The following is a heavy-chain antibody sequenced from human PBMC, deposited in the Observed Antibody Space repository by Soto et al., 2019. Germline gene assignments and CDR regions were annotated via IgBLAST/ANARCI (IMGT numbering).Heavy chain of an antibody. CDR2: VFWNDDK. CDR3: SRAYSYDFDH. CDR1: GFSFGVSGVG. D-gene: IGHD2-15*01. V-gene: IGHV2-5*01. J-gene: IGHJ4*02. Sequence: QITLKESGATLVKPTQTLTLTCTFSGFSFGVSGVGVGWIRQPPGRALEWLGLVFWNDDKRYSPSLESRLTLPKDTSTDQAVLTVTNLDPGDTATYYCSRAYSYDFDHWGQATLVPISS.